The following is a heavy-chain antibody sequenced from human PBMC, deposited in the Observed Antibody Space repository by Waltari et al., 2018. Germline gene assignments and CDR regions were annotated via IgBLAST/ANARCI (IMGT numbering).Heavy chain of an antibody. Sequence: QVQLQESGPGLVKPSETLSLTCTVSGGSISSHYWSWSRQPPGKGLEWIGYIYYSGSTNYNPSLKSRVTISVDTSKNQFSLKLSSVTAADTAVYYCARESIVATNPYGMDVWGQGTTVTVSS. J-gene: IGHJ6*02. V-gene: IGHV4-59*11. CDR1: GGSISSHY. D-gene: IGHD5-12*01. CDR3: ARESIVATNPYGMDV. CDR2: IYYSGST.